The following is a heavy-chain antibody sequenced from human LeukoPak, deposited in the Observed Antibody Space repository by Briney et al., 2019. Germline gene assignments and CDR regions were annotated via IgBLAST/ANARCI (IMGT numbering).Heavy chain of an antibody. J-gene: IGHJ4*02. CDR1: GYTFTGYY. Sequence: ASVKVSCKASGYTFTGYYMHWVRQAPGQGLEWMGRINPNSGGTNYAQTFQGRVTVTRDTSITKAYLEVSSLRSDDTAVYYCARGEYSSSWDHYYFDYWGQGTLVTVSS. CDR3: ARGEYSSSWDHYYFDY. CDR2: INPNSGGT. D-gene: IGHD6-13*01. V-gene: IGHV1-2*06.